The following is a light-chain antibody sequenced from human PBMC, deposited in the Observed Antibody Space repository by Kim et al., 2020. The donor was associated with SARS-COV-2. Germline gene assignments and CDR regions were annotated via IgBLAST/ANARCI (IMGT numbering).Light chain of an antibody. CDR1: QSVRGN. CDR3: QRGLT. J-gene: IGKJ4*01. V-gene: IGKV3-15*01. CDR2: GIS. Sequence: PMLSVSPGERATLSCRASQSVRGNLAWYQQKHGQAPRLLIYGISTRATGIPARFSGSGSGTEFTLTISSLQSEDFAVYYCQRGLTFGGGTKVDIK.